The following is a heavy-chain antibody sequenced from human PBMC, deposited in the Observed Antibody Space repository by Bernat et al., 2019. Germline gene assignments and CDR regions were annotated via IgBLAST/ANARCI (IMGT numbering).Heavy chain of an antibody. CDR2: IWYDGSKK. CDR1: GFTFSSYA. J-gene: IGHJ4*02. CDR3: ARDGSTTTLDY. D-gene: IGHD4-17*01. V-gene: IGHV3-33*08. Sequence: QVQLVESGGGVVQPGRSLRLSCAASGFTFSSYAMHWVRQAPGKGLEWVAVIWYDGSKKYYADSVKGRLTISRDDSKNTLYLEMSSLRVDDTAVYYCARDGSTTTLDYWGQGTLVTVSS.